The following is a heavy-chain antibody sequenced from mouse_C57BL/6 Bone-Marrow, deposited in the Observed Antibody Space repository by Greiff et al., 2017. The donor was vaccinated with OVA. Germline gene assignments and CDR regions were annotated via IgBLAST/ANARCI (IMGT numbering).Heavy chain of an antibody. Sequence: EVQLQESGEGLVKPGGSLKLSCAASGFTFSSYAMSWVRQTPEKRLEWVAYISSGGDYIYYADTVKGRFTISRDNARNTLYLQMSSLKSEDTAMYYCTRDLLWSRGAYWGQGTLVTVSA. D-gene: IGHD2-2*01. CDR1: GFTFSSYA. V-gene: IGHV5-9-1*02. J-gene: IGHJ3*01. CDR2: ISSGGDYI. CDR3: TRDLLWSRGAY.